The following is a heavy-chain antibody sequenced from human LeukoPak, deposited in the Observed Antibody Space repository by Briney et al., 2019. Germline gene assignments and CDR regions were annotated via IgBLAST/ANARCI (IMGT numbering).Heavy chain of an antibody. CDR1: GYTFTDYY. Sequence: ASVKISCKVSGYTFTDYYMHWVQQAPGKGLEWMGLVDPEDGETIYAEKFQGRVTTTADTSTDTAYMELSSLRSEDTAVYYCAISLVGATLDDAFDIWGQGTMVTVSS. CDR2: VDPEDGET. CDR3: AISLVGATLDDAFDI. D-gene: IGHD1-26*01. J-gene: IGHJ3*02. V-gene: IGHV1-69-2*01.